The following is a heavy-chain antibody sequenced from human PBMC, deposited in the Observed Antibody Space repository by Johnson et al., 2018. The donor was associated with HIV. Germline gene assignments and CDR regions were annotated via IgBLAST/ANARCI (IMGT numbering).Heavy chain of an antibody. Sequence: QVQLVESGGGVVQPGRSLRLSCAASGFTFNSYGMHWVRQAPGKGLEWVAVIWYDGSNKYYADSVKGRFTISRDNSKNTLYLQMNSLRAEDTAVYYCATGGGSSTRGDPFDIWGQGTLVTVSS. CDR2: IWYDGSNK. V-gene: IGHV3-33*01. CDR3: ATGGGSSTRGDPFDI. D-gene: IGHD1-14*01. CDR1: GFTFNSYG. J-gene: IGHJ3*02.